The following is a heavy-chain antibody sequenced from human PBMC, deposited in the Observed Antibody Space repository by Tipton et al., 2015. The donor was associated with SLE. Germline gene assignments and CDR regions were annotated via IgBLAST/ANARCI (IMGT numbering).Heavy chain of an antibody. V-gene: IGHV3-20*04. CDR3: ARAGVVGALDY. Sequence: SLRLSCAASGFTVSSNYMSWVRQAPGKGLEWVSGINWNGGSTGYADSVKGRFTISRDNAKNSLYLQMNSLRAEDTALYYCARAGVVGALDYWGQGTLVTVSS. D-gene: IGHD2-15*01. CDR2: INWNGGST. J-gene: IGHJ4*02. CDR1: GFTVSSNY.